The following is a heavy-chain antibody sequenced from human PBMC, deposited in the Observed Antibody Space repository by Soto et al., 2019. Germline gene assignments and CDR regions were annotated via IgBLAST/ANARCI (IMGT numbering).Heavy chain of an antibody. Sequence: PGESLKISCKASGYSFNTYWIGWVRQLPGKGLEWMGIIYPGDSDARYSPSFQGQVTISADKSSTTVYLQWNSLKASDTAIYYCARPGYYDSSGFFNFDYWGQGTLVTVSS. CDR3: ARPGYYDSSGFFNFDY. CDR1: GYSFNTYW. V-gene: IGHV5-51*01. CDR2: IYPGDSDA. D-gene: IGHD3-22*01. J-gene: IGHJ4*02.